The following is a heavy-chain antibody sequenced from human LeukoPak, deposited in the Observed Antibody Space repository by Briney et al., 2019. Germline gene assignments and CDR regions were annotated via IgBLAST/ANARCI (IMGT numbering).Heavy chain of an antibody. J-gene: IGHJ6*03. D-gene: IGHD3-22*01. CDR1: GGSISSYY. CDR2: IYYSGST. CDR3: ARGRGSSGYYYYYYYYMDV. Sequence: SETLSLTCTVSGGSISSYYWSWIRQPPGKGLEWIGYIYYSGSTNYNPSLKSRVTISVDTSKNQFSLKLSSVTAADTAVYYCARGRGSSGYYYYYYYYMDVWGKGTTVTVSS. V-gene: IGHV4-59*12.